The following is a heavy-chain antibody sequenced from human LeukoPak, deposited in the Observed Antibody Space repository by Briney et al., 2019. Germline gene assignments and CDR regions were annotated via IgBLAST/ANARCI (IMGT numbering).Heavy chain of an antibody. V-gene: IGHV1-69*13. D-gene: IGHD3-22*01. CDR3: AREADSSGYYRYYYYGMDV. Sequence: SVNVSCTASGGTFSSYAISWVRQAPGQGLEWMGRIIPIFGTANYAQKFQGRVTITADESTSTAYMELSSLRSEDTAVYYCAREADSSGYYRYYYYGMDVWGQGTTVTVSS. J-gene: IGHJ6*02. CDR1: GGTFSSYA. CDR2: IIPIFGTA.